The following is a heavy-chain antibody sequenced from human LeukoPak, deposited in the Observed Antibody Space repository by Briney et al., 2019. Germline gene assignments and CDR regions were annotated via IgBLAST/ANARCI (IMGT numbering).Heavy chain of an antibody. V-gene: IGHV1-2*04. CDR3: ARDYCSSTSCYLDY. D-gene: IGHD2-2*01. Sequence: ASVKVSCKASGYTFTGYYMHWVRQAPGQGLEWMGLINPNSGGTNYAQKFQGWLTMTRDTSISTAYMELSRLRSDDTAVYYCARDYCSSTSCYLDYWGQGTLVTVSS. CDR2: INPNSGGT. CDR1: GYTFTGYY. J-gene: IGHJ4*02.